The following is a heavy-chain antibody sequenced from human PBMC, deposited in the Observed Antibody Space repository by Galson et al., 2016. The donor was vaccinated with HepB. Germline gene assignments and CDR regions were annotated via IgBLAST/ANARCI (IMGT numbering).Heavy chain of an antibody. D-gene: IGHD2-21*02. CDR1: GGSISSRHW. CDR2: IYHTGSA. J-gene: IGHJ4*02. Sequence: EPLSLTCGVSGGSISSRHWWSWVRQSPGKGLEWIGEIYHTGSANYNPSLKSRVTISVDKSKNHFSLELNSVTAADTAVYYCANLGYCSGDCYSVHWGQGTMVTVSS. V-gene: IGHV4-4*02. CDR3: ANLGYCSGDCYSVH.